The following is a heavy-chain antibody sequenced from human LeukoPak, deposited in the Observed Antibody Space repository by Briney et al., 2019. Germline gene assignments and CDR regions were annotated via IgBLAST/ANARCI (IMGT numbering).Heavy chain of an antibody. J-gene: IGHJ4*02. CDR2: IYYSGST. CDR3: ARDGYSYGDPFDY. CDR1: GGSISSSSYY. Sequence: SETLSLTCTVSGGSISSSSYYWGWIRQPPGKGLEWIGSIYYSGSTYYNPSLKSRVTISVDTSKNQFSLKLSSVTAADTAVYYCARDGYSYGDPFDYWGQGTLVTVSS. D-gene: IGHD5-18*01. V-gene: IGHV4-39*07.